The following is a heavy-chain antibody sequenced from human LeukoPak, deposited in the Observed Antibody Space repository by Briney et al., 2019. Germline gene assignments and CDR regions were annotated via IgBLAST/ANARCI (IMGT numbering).Heavy chain of an antibody. J-gene: IGHJ4*02. V-gene: IGHV1-2*06. CDR3: ARVAGIAVAGAPLRY. Sequence: ASVKVSCKASGYTFTGYYMHWVRQAPGQGLERMGRINPNSGGTSYAQKFQGRVTMTRDTSISTAYMELSRLRSDDTAVYYCARVAGIAVAGAPLRYWGQRTLVTVSS. CDR2: INPNSGGT. CDR1: GYTFTGYY. D-gene: IGHD6-19*01.